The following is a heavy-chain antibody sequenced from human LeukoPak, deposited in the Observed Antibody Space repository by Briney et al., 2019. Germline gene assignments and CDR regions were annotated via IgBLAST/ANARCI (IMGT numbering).Heavy chain of an antibody. CDR1: GGSISRTTNY. CDR2: IYYSGRA. D-gene: IGHD5-24*01. V-gene: IGHV4-39*02. Sequence: SETLSLTCTVSGGSISRTTNYWGWIRQPPGKGLEWIGSIYYSGRAYYNPSLKSRVIISVDTSKSQFSLKLSSVTAADTAVYYCARVGRDGYNFHYWGQGTLVTVSS. J-gene: IGHJ4*02. CDR3: ARVGRDGYNFHY.